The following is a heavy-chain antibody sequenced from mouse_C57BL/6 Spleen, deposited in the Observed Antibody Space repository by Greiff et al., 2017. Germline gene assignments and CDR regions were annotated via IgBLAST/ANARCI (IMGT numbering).Heavy chain of an antibody. V-gene: IGHV1-82*01. Sequence: VQLVESGPELVKPGASVKISCKASGYAFSSSWMNWVKQRPGKGLEWIGRIYPGDGDTNYNGKFKGKATLTADKSSSTAYMQLSSLTSEDSAVYFCAVTGTGYFDYWGQGTTLTVSS. CDR1: GYAFSSSW. D-gene: IGHD4-1*01. CDR3: AVTGTGYFDY. J-gene: IGHJ2*01. CDR2: IYPGDGDT.